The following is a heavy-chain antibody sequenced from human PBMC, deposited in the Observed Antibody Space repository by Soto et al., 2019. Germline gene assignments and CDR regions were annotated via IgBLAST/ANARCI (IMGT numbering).Heavy chain of an antibody. CDR1: EFTFSSYS. J-gene: IGHJ4*02. Sequence: GGSLRLSCAASEFTFSSYSMNWVRQAPGKGLEWVSYINSNSKTKHYADSVKGRFTISRDNAKNSLYLQMNSLRAEDTAVYYCARETQWELDYWGQGTLVTVSS. CDR2: INSNSKTK. D-gene: IGHD1-26*01. CDR3: ARETQWELDY. V-gene: IGHV3-48*01.